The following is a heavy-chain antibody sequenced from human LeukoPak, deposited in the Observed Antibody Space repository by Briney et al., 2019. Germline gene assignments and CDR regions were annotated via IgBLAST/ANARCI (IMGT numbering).Heavy chain of an antibody. CDR1: GFTFSSYG. CDR3: ARGLGDFWSGYRLSLNFDY. J-gene: IGHJ4*02. D-gene: IGHD3-3*01. CDR2: IKQDGREK. V-gene: IGHV3-7*01. Sequence: GGSLRLSCAASGFTFSSYGMHWVRQAPGKGLEWVANIKQDGREKYYVDSVKGRFTISRDNAKNSLYLQMNSLRAEDTAMYYCARGLGDFWSGYRLSLNFDYWGQGTLVTVSS.